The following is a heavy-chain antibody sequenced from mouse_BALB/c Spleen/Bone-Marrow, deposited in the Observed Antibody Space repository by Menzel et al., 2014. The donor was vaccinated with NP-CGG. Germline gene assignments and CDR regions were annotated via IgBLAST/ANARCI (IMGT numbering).Heavy chain of an antibody. Sequence: VQLQQSGAELARPGASVKMSCKASGYTFTSYTMHWVKQRPGQGLEWIGYINPSSGYTNYNQTFKDKATLTADKSSSTAYMQLSIRTSKDSAVYYCSRRRGDFDYWSKGTTLTVSS. CDR2: INPSSGYT. V-gene: IGHV1-4*01. CDR3: SRRRGDFDY. CDR1: GYTFTSYT. J-gene: IGHJ2*01.